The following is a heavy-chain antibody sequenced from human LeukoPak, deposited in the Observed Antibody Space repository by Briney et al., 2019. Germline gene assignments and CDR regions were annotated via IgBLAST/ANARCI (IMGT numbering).Heavy chain of an antibody. CDR2: IGGLGGST. CDR3: AKRPDGSYYDRTGYYYFDY. Sequence: PGGSLRLSCAASGFTFSSYAMSWVRQAPGKGLEWVSSIGGLGGSTFYAVSVKGRFTISRDNSKNTLYLQMNSLRAEDTAVYYCAKRPDGSYYDRTGYYYFDYWGQGTLVTVSS. CDR1: GFTFSSYA. D-gene: IGHD3-22*01. V-gene: IGHV3-23*01. J-gene: IGHJ4*02.